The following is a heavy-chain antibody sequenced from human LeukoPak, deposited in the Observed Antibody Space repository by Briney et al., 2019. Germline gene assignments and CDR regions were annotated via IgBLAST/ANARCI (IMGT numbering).Heavy chain of an antibody. D-gene: IGHD3-3*01. CDR2: ISAHNGNA. CDR1: GYTFTSYG. J-gene: IGHJ4*02. V-gene: IGHV1-18*01. Sequence: ASVKVSCKTSGYTFTSYGINWVRQAPGQGLEWMGRISAHNGNANYAQKFQGRVTMTTDTLATTAYMELRSLRSDDTAVYYCARDLERYYDLEGRSGYWGQGTLVTVTS. CDR3: ARDLERYYDLEGRSGY.